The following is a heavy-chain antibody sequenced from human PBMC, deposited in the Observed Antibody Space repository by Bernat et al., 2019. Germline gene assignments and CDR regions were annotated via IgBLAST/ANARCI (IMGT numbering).Heavy chain of an antibody. D-gene: IGHD5-18*01. CDR1: GGSISSSSYY. CDR2: IYYSGST. Sequence: QLHLQESGPGLVKPSETLSLTCTVSGGSISSSSYYWGWIRQPPGKGLEWIGSIYYSGSTYYNPSLKSRVTISVDTSKNQFSLKLSSVTAADTAVYYCARHLRRGYSYGPKIRDYFDYWGQGTLVTVSS. J-gene: IGHJ4*02. CDR3: ARHLRRGYSYGPKIRDYFDY. V-gene: IGHV4-39*01.